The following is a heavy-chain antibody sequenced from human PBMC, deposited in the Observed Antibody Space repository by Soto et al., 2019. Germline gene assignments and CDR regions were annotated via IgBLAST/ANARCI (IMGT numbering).Heavy chain of an antibody. J-gene: IGHJ6*02. CDR1: GFTVSSNY. CDR3: ARDRRIRDYYDSSGYYYATGDYYYGMDV. D-gene: IGHD3-22*01. Sequence: GGSLRLSCAASGFTVSSNYMSWVRQAPGEGLEWVSVIYSGGSTYYADSVKGRFTISRDNSKNTLYLQMNSLRAEDTAVYYCARDRRIRDYYDSSGYYYATGDYYYGMDVWGQGTTVTVSS. CDR2: IYSGGST. V-gene: IGHV3-53*01.